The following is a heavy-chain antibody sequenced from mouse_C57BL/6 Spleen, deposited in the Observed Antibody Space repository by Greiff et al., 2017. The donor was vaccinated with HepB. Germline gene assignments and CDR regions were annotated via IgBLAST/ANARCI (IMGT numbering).Heavy chain of an antibody. CDR3: ARSFITTRGYFDV. J-gene: IGHJ1*03. CDR1: GYTFTSYG. Sequence: QVQLQQSGAELARPGASVKLSCKASGYTFTSYGISWVKQRTGQGLEWIGEIYPRSGNTYYNEKFKGKATLTADKSSSTAYMELRSLTSEDSAVYFCARSFITTRGYFDVWGTGTTVTVSS. CDR2: IYPRSGNT. D-gene: IGHD1-1*01. V-gene: IGHV1-81*01.